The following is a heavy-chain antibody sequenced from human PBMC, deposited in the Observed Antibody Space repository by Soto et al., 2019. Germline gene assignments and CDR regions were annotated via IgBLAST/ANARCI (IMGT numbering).Heavy chain of an antibody. J-gene: IGHJ4*02. CDR2: ISYDGSNK. CDR3: AKLIAATPGRQIDY. CDR1: GFTFSSYG. Sequence: QVQLVESGGGVVQPGRSLRLSCAASGFTFSSYGMHWVRQAPGKGLEWVAVISYDGSNKYYADSVKGRFTISRDNSKNTLYLQMNSLRAEDTAVYYCAKLIAATPGRQIDYWGQGTLVTVSS. V-gene: IGHV3-30*18. D-gene: IGHD2-15*01.